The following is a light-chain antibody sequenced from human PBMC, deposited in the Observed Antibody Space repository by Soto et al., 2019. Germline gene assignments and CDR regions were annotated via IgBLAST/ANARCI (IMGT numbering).Light chain of an antibody. CDR3: QQYNSWLWT. J-gene: IGKJ1*01. V-gene: IGKV3-15*01. CDR2: GAS. Sequence: EIVITQSPATLSVSPGEGATLSCRASQGIGNTLAWYQQKPGQAPRLLIYGASTRATGIPARFSGSGSGTEFTLIISSLQSEDSAVYYCQQYNSWLWTFGQGTKVDIK. CDR1: QGIGNT.